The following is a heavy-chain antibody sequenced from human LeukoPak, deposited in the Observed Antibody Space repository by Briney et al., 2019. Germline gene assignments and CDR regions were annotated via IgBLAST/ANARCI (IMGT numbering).Heavy chain of an antibody. CDR1: GGSFSNYA. D-gene: IGHD4-17*01. V-gene: IGHV1-69*05. CDR3: ARDRATTVTKSFAFDI. J-gene: IGHJ3*02. Sequence: SVKVSCKASGGSFSNYAISWVRQAPGQGLEWMGGIIPIFGTTNYAQKFQGRVTITTDESTSTAYMELSSLRSEDTAVYYCARDRATTVTKSFAFDIWGQGTMVTVSS. CDR2: IIPIFGTT.